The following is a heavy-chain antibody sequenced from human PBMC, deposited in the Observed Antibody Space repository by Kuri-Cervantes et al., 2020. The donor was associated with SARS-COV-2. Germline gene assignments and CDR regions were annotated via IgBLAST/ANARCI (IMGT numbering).Heavy chain of an antibody. D-gene: IGHD3-16*01. Sequence: GSLRLSCTVFGASINNYYWSWIRQPPGKGLEWIAYIHHSGSSNYNSSLKSRVTMSVDTSKSQLSLKLNSVTAADTAVYYCARGGGYDYPHYWGQGTLVTVSS. CDR2: IHHSGSS. CDR1: GASINNYY. CDR3: ARGGGYDYPHY. J-gene: IGHJ4*02. V-gene: IGHV4-59*01.